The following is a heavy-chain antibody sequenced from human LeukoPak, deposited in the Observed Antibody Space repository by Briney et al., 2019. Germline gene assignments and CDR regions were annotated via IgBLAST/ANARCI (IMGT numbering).Heavy chain of an antibody. Sequence: VGSLRLSCAASGFNFGDYAMHWVRQRPGKGLGWVSLIVDLVGDTYYADSVEGRFDISRDNSKNSLFLQMNRLRTEDTAFYYCVKDKGPYYDVMTGAGTLDYWGQGTLVTVSS. D-gene: IGHD3-9*01. CDR2: IVDLVGDT. V-gene: IGHV3-43*02. CDR1: GFNFGDYA. J-gene: IGHJ4*02. CDR3: VKDKGPYYDVMTGAGTLDY.